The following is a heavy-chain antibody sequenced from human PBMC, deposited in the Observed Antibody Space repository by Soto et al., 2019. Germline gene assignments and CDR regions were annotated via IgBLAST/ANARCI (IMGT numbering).Heavy chain of an antibody. CDR2: ISHSGRS. CDR3: EGVAMANDYDMWSGSTSYALDV. Sequence: PSETLSLTCAVSGGSMSSFSWSWIRQPPGKGLEFIGSISHSGRSEYNPSLKNRIILSVDVSKNQFSLNLKSMKVADTAVYYCEGVAMANDYDMWSGSTSYALDVWGQGTTVTVSS. D-gene: IGHD3-3*01. CDR1: GGSMSSFS. V-gene: IGHV4-59*13. J-gene: IGHJ6*02.